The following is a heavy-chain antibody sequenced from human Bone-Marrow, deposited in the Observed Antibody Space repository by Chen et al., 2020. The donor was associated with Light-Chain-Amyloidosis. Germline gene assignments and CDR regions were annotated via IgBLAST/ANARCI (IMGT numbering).Heavy chain of an antibody. CDR1: GYTFPNYW. J-gene: IGHJ4*02. D-gene: IGHD5-12*01. V-gene: IGHV5-51*01. Sequence: VQLEQSGPEVKKPGESLKLSCQGSGYTFPNYWIGWVRQMPGKGLEWMGVIYPDDSDARYSPSFEGQVTISADKSITTAYLQWRSLKASDTAMYYCARRRDGYNFDYWGQGTLVTVSS. CDR2: IYPDDSDA. CDR3: ARRRDGYNFDY.